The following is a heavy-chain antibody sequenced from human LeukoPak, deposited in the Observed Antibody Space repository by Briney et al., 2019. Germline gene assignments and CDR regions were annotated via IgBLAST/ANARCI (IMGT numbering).Heavy chain of an antibody. CDR1: GFTFSSYG. CDR2: IRYDGSNK. D-gene: IGHD6-19*01. J-gene: IGHJ4*02. V-gene: IGHV3-30*02. CDR3: AREQTRIAVASFDY. Sequence: PGGSQRLSCAASGFTFSSYGMHWVRQAPGKGLEWVAFIRYDGSNKYYADSVKGRFTISRDNSKNTLYLQMNSLRAEDTAVYYCAREQTRIAVASFDYWGQGTLVTVSS.